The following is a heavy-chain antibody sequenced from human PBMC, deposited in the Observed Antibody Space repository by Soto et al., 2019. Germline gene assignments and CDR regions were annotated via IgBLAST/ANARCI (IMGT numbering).Heavy chain of an antibody. V-gene: IGHV3-21*01. Sequence: EVQLVESGGGLVKPGGSLRLSCTASGFTFSSYGVNWVRQAPGKGLEWVSFISSTSNHIYYIDSVKGRFTVSRDNAKNSLYLQMNSLRVEDTAIYYCARACWGAGTQAFDYWGQGTLVTGSS. CDR1: GFTFSSYG. CDR2: ISSTSNHI. J-gene: IGHJ4*02. CDR3: ARACWGAGTQAFDY. D-gene: IGHD3-10*01.